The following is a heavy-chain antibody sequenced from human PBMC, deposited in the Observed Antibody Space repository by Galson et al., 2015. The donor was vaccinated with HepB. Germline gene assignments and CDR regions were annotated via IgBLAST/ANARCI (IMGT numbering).Heavy chain of an antibody. CDR2: INEAGTRR. J-gene: IGHJ4*02. Sequence: SLRLSCAASGFTFDDYAMHWVRQAPGKGLEWVANINEAGTRRDYVDSVKGRFTISRDNTKDSLSLQMNSLRGDDTAVYYCAAAAEWGQGTLVTVSS. CDR1: GFTFDDYA. V-gene: IGHV3-7*03. D-gene: IGHD6-13*01. CDR3: AAAAE.